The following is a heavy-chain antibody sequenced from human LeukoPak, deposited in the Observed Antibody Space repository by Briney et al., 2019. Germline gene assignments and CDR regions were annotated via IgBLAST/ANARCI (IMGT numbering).Heavy chain of an antibody. D-gene: IGHD1-26*01. CDR1: GFTFSSYA. CDR3: AREGSKSYSGSYSY. V-gene: IGHV3-23*01. Sequence: GGSLRLSCAASGFTFSSYAMSWVRQAPGKGLEWVSAISGSGGSTYYADSVKGRFTISRDNSKNTLYLQMNSLRAEDTAVYYCAREGSKSYSGSYSYWGQGTLVTVSS. CDR2: ISGSGGST. J-gene: IGHJ4*02.